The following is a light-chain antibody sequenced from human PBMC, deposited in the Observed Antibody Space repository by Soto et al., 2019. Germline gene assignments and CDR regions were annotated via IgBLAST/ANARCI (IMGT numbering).Light chain of an antibody. CDR1: SSDIGAFTS. V-gene: IGLV2-14*03. J-gene: IGLJ2*01. Sequence: QSALTQPASGSGSPGQSITISCTGTSSDIGAFTSVSWYQQHPGKAPKLIIYDIIHRPSGVSDRFSGSKSVNTASLTVSGLQPEDEANYYCSSYSRTTTLVVFGGGTKLTVL. CDR3: SSYSRTTTLVV. CDR2: DII.